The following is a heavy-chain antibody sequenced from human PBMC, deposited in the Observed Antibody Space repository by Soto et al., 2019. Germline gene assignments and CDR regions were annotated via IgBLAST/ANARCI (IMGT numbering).Heavy chain of an antibody. CDR2: IYHTGAT. V-gene: IGHV4-38-2*01. J-gene: IGHJ4*02. CDR1: DDSIRSDYF. D-gene: IGHD2-21*02. CDR3: ARLTAVRYFDS. Sequence: PSETLSLTCSIFDDSIRSDYFWGWIRQPPGKGLEWIGSIYHTGATYYNPSLQSRVTISVDTSKNQFSLRVTSIAAADTALYYCARLTAVRYFDSWGQGTLVT.